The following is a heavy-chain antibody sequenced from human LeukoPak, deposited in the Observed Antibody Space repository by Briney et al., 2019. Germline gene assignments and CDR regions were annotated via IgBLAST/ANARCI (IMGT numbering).Heavy chain of an antibody. CDR3: AKLGYCSGGSCYSTATRSDY. J-gene: IGHJ4*02. CDR2: ISGNSGSI. Sequence: GGSLRLSCAASGFTFDDYAMHWVRQAPGKGLDWVSGISGNSGSIGYADSVKGRFTISRDNAKNSLYLQMNSLRAEDTALYYCAKLGYCSGGSCYSTATRSDYWGQGTLVTVSS. V-gene: IGHV3-9*01. D-gene: IGHD2-15*01. CDR1: GFTFDDYA.